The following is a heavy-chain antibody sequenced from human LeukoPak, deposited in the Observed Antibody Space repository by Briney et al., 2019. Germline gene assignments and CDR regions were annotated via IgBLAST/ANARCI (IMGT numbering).Heavy chain of an antibody. Sequence: SETLSLTCTVSGGSISSYYWSWIRQPPGKGLEWIGYIYYSGSTNYNPSLKSRVTISVDTSKNQFSLKLSSVTAADTAVYYCARSSLYCSGGSCYSLHSGYYFDYWGQGTLVTVSS. CDR3: ARSSLYCSGGSCYSLHSGYYFDY. CDR2: IYYSGST. D-gene: IGHD2-15*01. CDR1: GGSISSYY. J-gene: IGHJ4*02. V-gene: IGHV4-59*01.